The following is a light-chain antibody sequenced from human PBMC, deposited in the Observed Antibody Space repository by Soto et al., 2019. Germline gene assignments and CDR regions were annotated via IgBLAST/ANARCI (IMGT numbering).Light chain of an antibody. CDR3: SSYTGSSTVL. J-gene: IGLJ2*01. Sequence: QSALTQPASISGSPGQSITISCTGTSNDVGGYNFVSWYQHHPGKAPKLMIYEVSHRPSGVSNRISGSKSGNTASLTISGLQAEDEADYYCSSYTGSSTVLFGGGTKVTVL. CDR2: EVS. V-gene: IGLV2-14*01. CDR1: SNDVGGYNF.